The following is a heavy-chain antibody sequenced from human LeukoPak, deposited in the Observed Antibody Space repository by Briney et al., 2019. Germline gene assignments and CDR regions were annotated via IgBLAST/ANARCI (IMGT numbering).Heavy chain of an antibody. J-gene: IGHJ4*02. D-gene: IGHD5-12*01. CDR1: GFTFRTYS. CDR2: ISDSSAM. V-gene: IGHV3-48*01. CDR3: ARDGGYSGFDADC. Sequence: GGSLRLSCAASGFTFRTYSMKWVRQAPGKGLEWVSYISDSSAMYYADSVRGRFTISRENDKNSLFLQMNSLRAEDTAVYYCARDGGYSGFDADCWGQGTLVTVCS.